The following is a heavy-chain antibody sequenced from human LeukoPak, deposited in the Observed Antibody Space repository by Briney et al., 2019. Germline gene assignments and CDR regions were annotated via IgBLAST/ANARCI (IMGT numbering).Heavy chain of an antibody. Sequence: PSETLSLTCAVYGGSFSGYYWSWIRQPPGKGLEWIGEINHSGSTNYHPSLKSRVNLSVDTSKNQFSLKLNSVTAADTAVYYCARIPPPGATAYGVVDYWGQGTLITVSS. CDR3: ARIPPPGATAYGVVDY. CDR2: INHSGST. J-gene: IGHJ4*02. CDR1: GGSFSGYY. D-gene: IGHD3-16*01. V-gene: IGHV4-34*01.